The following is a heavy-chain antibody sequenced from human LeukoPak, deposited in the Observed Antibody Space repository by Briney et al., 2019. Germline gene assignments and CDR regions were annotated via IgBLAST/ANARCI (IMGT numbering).Heavy chain of an antibody. J-gene: IGHJ4*02. CDR3: ARRNYYGSGSYNYFDY. CDR1: GGSISSSNW. V-gene: IGHV4-4*02. D-gene: IGHD3-10*01. CDR2: IYHSGST. Sequence: PSGTLSLTYAVSGGSISSSNWWSWVRQPPGKGLEWIGEIYHSGSTNYNPSLKSRVTISVDKSKNQFSLKLSSVTAADTAVYYCARRNYYGSGSYNYFDYWGQGTLVTVSS.